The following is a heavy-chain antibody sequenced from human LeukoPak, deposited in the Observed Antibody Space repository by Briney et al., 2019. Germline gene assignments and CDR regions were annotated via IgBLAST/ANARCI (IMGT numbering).Heavy chain of an antibody. V-gene: IGHV3-21*01. CDR2: ISSSSSYR. Sequence: GGSLRLSCAASGFTFSSYSMNWVRQAPGKGLEWVSSISSSSSYRYYADSVKGRFTISRDNAKNSLYLQMNSLRAEDTAVYYCARDWNYFDYWGQGTLVTVSS. D-gene: IGHD3-3*01. CDR1: GFTFSSYS. CDR3: ARDWNYFDY. J-gene: IGHJ4*02.